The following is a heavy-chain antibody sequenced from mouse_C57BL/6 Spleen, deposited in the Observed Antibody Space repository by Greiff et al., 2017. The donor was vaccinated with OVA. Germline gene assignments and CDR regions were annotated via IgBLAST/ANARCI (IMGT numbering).Heavy chain of an antibody. CDR1: GYTFTSYW. CDR3: ARFPAYYSYWYFDV. CDR2: INPSNGGT. J-gene: IGHJ1*03. Sequence: VQLQQPGTDLVKPGASVKLSCKASGYTFTSYWMHWVKQRPGQGLEWIGNINPSNGGTNYNEKFKSKATLTVDKSSSTAYMQLSSLTSEDSAVYYCARFPAYYSYWYFDVWGTGTTVTVSS. V-gene: IGHV1-53*01. D-gene: IGHD2-12*01.